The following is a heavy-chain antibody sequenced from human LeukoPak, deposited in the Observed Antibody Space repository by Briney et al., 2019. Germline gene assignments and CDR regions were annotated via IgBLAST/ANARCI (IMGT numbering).Heavy chain of an antibody. V-gene: IGHV1-18*01. Sequence: SVKVSCKASVYTFTRYGISWGRQAPGQGLEWIGESTAFKGNTNYVQKLQGRATMTTDTSTSTAYMELRSLRSDATALYYCARKQLPLGWFDPWGEGTLVTASS. D-gene: IGHD6-6*01. CDR1: VYTFTRYG. CDR3: ARKQLPLGWFDP. CDR2: STAFKGNT. J-gene: IGHJ5*02.